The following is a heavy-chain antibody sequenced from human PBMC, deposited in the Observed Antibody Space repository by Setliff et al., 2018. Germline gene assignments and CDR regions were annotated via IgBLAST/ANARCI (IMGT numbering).Heavy chain of an antibody. CDR3: ARTCSGSGCYAGLES. J-gene: IGHJ4*02. Sequence: KPSETLSLTCTVSGGSFTPYYWSWIRQPPGKGLEWIGYVYYSGTAYYNPSLKSRVTVIVDTSKNQFSLRLSSVTAADTAVYYCARTCSGSGCYAGLESWGQGTPVTV. V-gene: IGHV4-59*01. D-gene: IGHD2-15*01. CDR1: GGSFTPYY. CDR2: VYYSGTA.